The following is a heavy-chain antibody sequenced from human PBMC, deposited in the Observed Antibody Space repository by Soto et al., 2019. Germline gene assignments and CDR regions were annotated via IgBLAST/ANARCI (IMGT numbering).Heavy chain of an antibody. CDR1: GFTFSSYA. CDR3: AREADY. CDR2: ISYDGSNK. V-gene: IGHV3-30-3*01. Sequence: GGSLRLSCAASGFTFSSYAMHWVRQAPGKGLEWVALISYDGSNKYYADSVEGRFTISRDNSKNTLYLQMNSLRTEDTAVYYCAREADYWGKGTLVTVS. J-gene: IGHJ4*02.